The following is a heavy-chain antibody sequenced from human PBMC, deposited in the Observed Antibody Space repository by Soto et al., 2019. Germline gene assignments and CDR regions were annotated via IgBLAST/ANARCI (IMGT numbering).Heavy chain of an antibody. D-gene: IGHD2-15*01. J-gene: IGHJ5*02. CDR1: GGSISSYY. CDR3: ARTYCSGANCYPGGNWFDP. CDR2: TYYSGST. Sequence: SETLSLTCTVSGGSISSYYWSWIRQPPGKGLEWIGYTYYSGSTNYNPSLKSRVTMSVDTSKNQFSLKLNSVTAADTAVYYCARTYCSGANCYPGGNWFDPWGQGTQVTISS. V-gene: IGHV4-59*01.